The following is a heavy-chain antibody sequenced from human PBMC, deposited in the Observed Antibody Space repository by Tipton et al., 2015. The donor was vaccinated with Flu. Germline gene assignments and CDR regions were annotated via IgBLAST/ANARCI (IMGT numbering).Heavy chain of an antibody. CDR1: GGSISSYY. D-gene: IGHD4-11*01. V-gene: IGHV4-59*08. J-gene: IGHJ5*02. Sequence: LRLSCTVSGGSISSYYWSWIRQPPGRGLEWIAAIHRYGTAYYNPSLKSRVTISVDTSKNQFSLEVRSVTAADMAVYYCARRDFSNYVSDPKNWFDPWGQGTLVTVSS. CDR3: ARRDFSNYVSDPKNWFDP. CDR2: IHRYGTA.